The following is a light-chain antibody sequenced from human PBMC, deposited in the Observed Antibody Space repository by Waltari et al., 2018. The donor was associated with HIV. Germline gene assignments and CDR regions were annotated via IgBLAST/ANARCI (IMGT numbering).Light chain of an antibody. CDR3: AAWDDSLNGWV. J-gene: IGLJ3*02. Sequence: QSVLTQPPSASGTPGQRVTISCSGSRSNIGSNTVHWYHQLPGTAPKLLIYTNNQRPSGVPDRFSGSKSGTSASLAISGLQSEDEADYYCAAWDDSLNGWVFGGGTKLTVL. V-gene: IGLV1-44*01. CDR2: TNN. CDR1: RSNIGSNT.